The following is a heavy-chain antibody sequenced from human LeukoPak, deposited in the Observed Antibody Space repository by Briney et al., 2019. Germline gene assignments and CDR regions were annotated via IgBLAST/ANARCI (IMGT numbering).Heavy chain of an antibody. CDR1: GFSFTTHW. D-gene: IGHD6-6*01. Sequence: GGSLRLSCAASGFSFTTHWMSWVRQAPGKGLEWVANIEADAKSEYYVDSVKGRFTVSRDNAKNTLYLQVNNLRAEDTAVYYCARGPNSNWSGLDFWGQGTLLTVSS. CDR3: ARGPNSNWSGLDF. J-gene: IGHJ4*02. CDR2: IEADAKSE. V-gene: IGHV3-7*01.